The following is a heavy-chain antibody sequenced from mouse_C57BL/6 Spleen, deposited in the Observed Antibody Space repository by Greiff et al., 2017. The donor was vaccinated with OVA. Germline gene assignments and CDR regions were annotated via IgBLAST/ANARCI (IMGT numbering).Heavy chain of an antibody. CDR2: ILPGSGST. Sequence: VQLQQSGAELMKPGASVKLSCKAPGYTFTGYWIEWVKQRPGHGLEWIGEILPGSGSTNYNEKFKGKATFTADTSSNTADMQLSSLTTEDSAIYYGARRVYYGSSLYAMDYWGQGTSVTVSS. V-gene: IGHV1-9*01. CDR3: ARRVYYGSSLYAMDY. CDR1: GYTFTGYW. D-gene: IGHD1-1*01. J-gene: IGHJ4*01.